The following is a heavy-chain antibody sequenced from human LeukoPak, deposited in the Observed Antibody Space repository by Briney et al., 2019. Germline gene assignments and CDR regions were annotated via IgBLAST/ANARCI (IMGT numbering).Heavy chain of an antibody. Sequence: ASVKVSCKASGYTFTSYGITWVRQAPGQGLEWMGWISAYNGNTNYAQKLQGRVTMTTDTSTSTAYMELRSLRPDDTAVYYCARVYCDSGDCYYYYGMDVWGQGTTVTVSS. CDR2: ISAYNGNT. CDR1: GYTFTSYG. V-gene: IGHV1-18*01. D-gene: IGHD3-9*01. CDR3: ARVYCDSGDCYYYYGMDV. J-gene: IGHJ6*02.